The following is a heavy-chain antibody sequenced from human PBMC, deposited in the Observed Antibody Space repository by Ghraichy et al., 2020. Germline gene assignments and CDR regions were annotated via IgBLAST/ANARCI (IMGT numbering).Heavy chain of an antibody. CDR3: ARDTGSGWYY. Sequence: ETLSLTCAASGFTFSNYWMSWVRQAPGKGLEWVANIKQDGSEKYYVDSVKGRFTISRDNAKNSLYLQMNSLRAEDTAVYYCARDTGSGWYYWGQGTLVTVSS. J-gene: IGHJ4*02. CDR2: IKQDGSEK. D-gene: IGHD6-19*01. CDR1: GFTFSNYW. V-gene: IGHV3-7*01.